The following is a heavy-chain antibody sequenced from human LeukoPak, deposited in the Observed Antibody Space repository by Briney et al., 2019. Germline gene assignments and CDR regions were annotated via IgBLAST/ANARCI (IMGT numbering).Heavy chain of an antibody. CDR1: GFTFSSYS. Sequence: GGSLRLSCAASGFTFSSYSMNWVRQAPGKGLEWVSSISSSSSYIYYADSVKGRFTISRDNAKSSLYLQMNSLRAEDTAVYYCARDNYYDSSGYYFYYYYGMDVWGQGTTVTVSS. V-gene: IGHV3-21*01. D-gene: IGHD3-22*01. CDR2: ISSSSSYI. J-gene: IGHJ6*02. CDR3: ARDNYYDSSGYYFYYYYGMDV.